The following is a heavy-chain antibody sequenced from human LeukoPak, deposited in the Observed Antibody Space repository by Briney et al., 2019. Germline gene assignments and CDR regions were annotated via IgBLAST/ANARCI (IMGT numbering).Heavy chain of an antibody. CDR2: INHSGST. CDR1: SGSFTDYY. CDR3: ARGQKYRSGYTVTELGSGYFDY. V-gene: IGHV4-34*01. Sequence: SETLSLTCAVYSGSFTDYYWIWIRQPPGKGLEWIGEINHSGSTNYNPSLGGRVTILVDTSKNQFSLRLSSVTAADTAVYYCARGQKYRSGYTVTELGSGYFDYWGQGTLVTVSS. J-gene: IGHJ4*02. D-gene: IGHD5-18*01.